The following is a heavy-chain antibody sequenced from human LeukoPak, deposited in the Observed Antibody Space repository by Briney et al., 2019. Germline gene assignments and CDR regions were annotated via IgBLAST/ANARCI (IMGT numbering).Heavy chain of an antibody. CDR1: RFTFSTYW. Sequence: GGSLRLSCAASRFTFSTYWMHWVRQAPGKGLVWVSRINSDGSSTGYADSVKGRFTISRDNSKNTLYLQMNSLRAEDTAVYYCAMRFDYWGQGTLVTVSS. D-gene: IGHD3-16*01. V-gene: IGHV3-74*01. CDR2: INSDGSST. CDR3: AMRFDY. J-gene: IGHJ4*02.